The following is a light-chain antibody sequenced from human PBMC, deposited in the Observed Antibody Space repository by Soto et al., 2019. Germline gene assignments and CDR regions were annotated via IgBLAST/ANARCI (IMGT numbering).Light chain of an antibody. J-gene: IGKJ4*01. Sequence: IQMTQSQSAKSASVGDRLSIICRARQGISSWLAWYQQKPGKAPKLLIYAASTLESAVPSRFSGSGSGTDFTLTISSLQPEDFATYYCQQAHSLPPTFGGRTKVDI. CDR1: QGISSW. CDR2: AAS. CDR3: QQAHSLPPT. V-gene: IGKV1-12*01.